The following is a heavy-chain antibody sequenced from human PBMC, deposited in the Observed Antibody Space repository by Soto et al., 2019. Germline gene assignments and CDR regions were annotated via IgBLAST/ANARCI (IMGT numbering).Heavy chain of an antibody. CDR3: AKEGYSSSWYVIDY. D-gene: IGHD6-13*01. CDR2: ISYDGSNK. V-gene: IGHV3-30*18. Sequence: QVQLVGSGGGVVQPGRSLRLSCAASGFTFSSYGMHWVRQAPGKGLEWVAVISYDGSNKYYADSVKGRFTISRDNSKNTLYLQMNSLRAEDTAVYYCAKEGYSSSWYVIDYWGQGTLVTVSS. J-gene: IGHJ4*02. CDR1: GFTFSSYG.